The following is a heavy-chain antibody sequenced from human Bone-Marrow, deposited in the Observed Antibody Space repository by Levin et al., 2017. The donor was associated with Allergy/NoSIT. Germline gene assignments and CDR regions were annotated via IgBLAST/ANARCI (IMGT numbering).Heavy chain of an antibody. D-gene: IGHD3-22*01. CDR2: ITNDGNNT. V-gene: IGHV3-74*01. Sequence: PGGSLRLSCRTSEFIFTNYWMHWVRQAPGKGLVWVSVITNDGNNTTYADSVKGRFTISRDNAKNTLYLQMNSLRAEDTAVYYCVRASFRVSSGFYRRAFDVWGPGTMVTVSS. J-gene: IGHJ3*01. CDR3: VRASFRVSSGFYRRAFDV. CDR1: EFIFTNYW.